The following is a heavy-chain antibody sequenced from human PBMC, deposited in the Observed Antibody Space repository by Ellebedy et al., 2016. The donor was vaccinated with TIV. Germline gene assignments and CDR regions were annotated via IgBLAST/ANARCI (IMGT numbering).Heavy chain of an antibody. CDR1: GGSISGYY. Sequence: MPGGSLRLSCTVSGGSISGYYWGWIRQPPGKGLEWIGYMYFSGGTNSNPSLKSRVTISVDTSNNLRSLTLDSVTAADTAVYYCARFVAAHGYDYWGQGTLVTVSS. J-gene: IGHJ4*02. CDR3: ARFVAAHGYDY. V-gene: IGHV4-59*01. CDR2: MYFSGGT. D-gene: IGHD6-25*01.